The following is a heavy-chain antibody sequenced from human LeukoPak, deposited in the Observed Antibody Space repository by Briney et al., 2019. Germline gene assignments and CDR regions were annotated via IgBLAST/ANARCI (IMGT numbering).Heavy chain of an antibody. CDR3: ARGGYSRPDY. D-gene: IGHD4-11*01. CDR1: EFIFSNYG. CDR2: ISSNSRTI. J-gene: IGHJ4*02. Sequence: GGSLRLSCAASEFIFSNYGMNWVRLAPGKGLEWVSYISSNSRTINYADSVRGRFTISRDNGKNSLYLQMNSLRVEDTAVYYCARGGYSRPDYWGQGTLVTVSS. V-gene: IGHV3-48*01.